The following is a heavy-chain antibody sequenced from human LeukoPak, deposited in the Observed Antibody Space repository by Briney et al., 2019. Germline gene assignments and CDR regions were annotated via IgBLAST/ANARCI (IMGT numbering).Heavy chain of an antibody. J-gene: IGHJ4*02. V-gene: IGHV3-30*02. D-gene: IGHD3-10*01. CDR3: EKDGSWSSPD. CDR1: VFTFSRSA. Sequence: GGSLRLSCAPSVFTFSRSAMHWVRQGPGKGLEWVAYIAHHGNNKYYADSVKGRFTISRDNSKGTLFLQMNSLRVADTAVYYCEKDGSWSSPDWGQGTLVRVSS. CDR2: IAHHGNNK.